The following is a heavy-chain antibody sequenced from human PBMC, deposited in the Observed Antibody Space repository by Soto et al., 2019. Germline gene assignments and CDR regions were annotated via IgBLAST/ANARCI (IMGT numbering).Heavy chain of an antibody. CDR2: IYHSGST. V-gene: IGHV4-30-2*01. J-gene: IGHJ4*02. CDR1: GGSISSGGYS. D-gene: IGHD1-26*01. Sequence: QLQLQESGSGLVKPSQTLSLTCAVSGGSISSGGYSWSWIRQPPGKGLEWIGYIYHSGSTYYTPSRKSRVTISVDRSKNQFSLKLSSVTAANLAVYYRAAGCGLSRYYWGQGTLATVSS. CDR3: AAGCGLSRYY.